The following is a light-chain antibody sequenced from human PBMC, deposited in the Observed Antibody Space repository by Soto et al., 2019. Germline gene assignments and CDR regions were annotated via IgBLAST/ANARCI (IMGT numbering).Light chain of an antibody. CDR2: GAS. V-gene: IGKV1-39*01. Sequence: DIQMTQSPSPLSASVGDRVTITCRASQTISTYLNWYQQKPGKAPKLLIYGASSLQSGVPSRFSGSGSGTDFTLTISSLQPDDFATYYCQQYNSYSYTFGQGTKLEIK. CDR3: QQYNSYSYT. J-gene: IGKJ2*01. CDR1: QTISTY.